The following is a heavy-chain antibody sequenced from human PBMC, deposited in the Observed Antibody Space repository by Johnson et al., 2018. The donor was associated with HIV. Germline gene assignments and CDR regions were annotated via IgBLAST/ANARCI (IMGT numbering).Heavy chain of an antibody. Sequence: QVQLVESGGGVVHPGRSLRLSCAASGFTFRSYPMNWVRQAPGKGLEWVAFVSYDESSKYYRDSVKGRFTISRDNSKNTLYLQMNSLRADDTAVYYCARVLTWVYRSGFFGAFEIWGQGTVVTVSS. CDR3: ARVLTWVYRSGFFGAFEI. V-gene: IGHV3-30*04. CDR2: VSYDESSK. CDR1: GFTFRSYP. J-gene: IGHJ3*02. D-gene: IGHD7-27*01.